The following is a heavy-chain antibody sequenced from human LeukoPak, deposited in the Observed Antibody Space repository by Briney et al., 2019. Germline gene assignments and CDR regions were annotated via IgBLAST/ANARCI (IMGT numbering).Heavy chain of an antibody. CDR3: ARVGDGYGPAYYFAY. CDR2: ISSSSSYI. J-gene: IGHJ4*02. V-gene: IGHV3-21*01. CDR1: VFTFSSYS. D-gene: IGHD5-24*01. Sequence: GWSLRLSCAASVFTFSSYSMNWVRQAPGKGLEWVSCISSSSSYIYYADSVKGRFTISRDNAKNSLYLQMNSLRAEDTAVYYCARVGDGYGPAYYFAYWGQGTLVTVSS.